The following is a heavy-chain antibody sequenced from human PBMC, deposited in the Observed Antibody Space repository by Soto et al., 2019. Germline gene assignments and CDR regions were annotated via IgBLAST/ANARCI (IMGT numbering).Heavy chain of an antibody. J-gene: IGHJ5*02. CDR1: GDSVSSNSAA. D-gene: IGHD1-7*01. V-gene: IGHV6-1*01. Sequence: SQTLSLTCVISGDSVSSNSAAWNWIRQSPSRGLEWLGRTYYRSKWYNDYAVSVKSRITINPDTSKNQFSLQLNSVTPEDTAVYYCARDHELFDDGWFDPWGQGTLVTVSS. CDR3: ARDHELFDDGWFDP. CDR2: TYYRSKWYN.